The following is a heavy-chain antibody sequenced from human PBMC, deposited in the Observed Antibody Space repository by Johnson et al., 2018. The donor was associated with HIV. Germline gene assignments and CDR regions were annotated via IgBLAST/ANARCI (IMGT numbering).Heavy chain of an antibody. CDR2: IKSKTDGGTT. D-gene: IGHD5-18*01. J-gene: IGHJ3*02. Sequence: VQLVESGGGVVRPGDSLRLSCVASGFTFDDYGMNWVRLVPGKGLEWVGRIKSKTDGGTTDYAAPVKGGFTISRDDSKNTLYLQMNSLKTEDTAVYYCTNPDTAMATGAFDIWGQGTMVTVSS. CDR1: GFTFDDYG. CDR3: TNPDTAMATGAFDI. V-gene: IGHV3-15*01.